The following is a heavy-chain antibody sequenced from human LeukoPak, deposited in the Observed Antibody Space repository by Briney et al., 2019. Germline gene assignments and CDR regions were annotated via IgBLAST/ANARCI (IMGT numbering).Heavy chain of an antibody. J-gene: IGHJ4*02. D-gene: IGHD4-17*01. V-gene: IGHV1-46*01. CDR1: GYTFTSYY. CDR3: ARGIATYGDYVFFDY. CDR2: INPSGGST. Sequence: ASVKVSCKASGYTFTSYYMHLVRQAPGQGLEWMGIINPSGGSTSYAQKFQGRVTMTRDTSTSTVYMELSSLRSEDTAVYYCARGIATYGDYVFFDYWGQGTLVTVSS.